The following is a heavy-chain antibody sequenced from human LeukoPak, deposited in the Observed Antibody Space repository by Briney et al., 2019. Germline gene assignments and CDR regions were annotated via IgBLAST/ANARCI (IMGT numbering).Heavy chain of an antibody. CDR2: VSYDGSKK. J-gene: IGHJ4*02. Sequence: GGSLRLSCAASGFIFSSHAMHWVRQAPAKGLEWVAIVSYDGSKKFYTDSVKGRFSISRDNSKNTLDLQMNSLRVEDTAEYYCAKDVFSPNPIYVFDHWGQGILVTVSS. D-gene: IGHD3-9*01. CDR3: AKDVFSPNPIYVFDH. V-gene: IGHV3-30*18. CDR1: GFIFSSHA.